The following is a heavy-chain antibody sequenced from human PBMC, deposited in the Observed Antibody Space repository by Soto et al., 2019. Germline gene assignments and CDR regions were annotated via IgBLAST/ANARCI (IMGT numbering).Heavy chain of an antibody. CDR3: ARDKHLYDSSGYYYGIFDY. D-gene: IGHD3-22*01. CDR1: GYTFTSYG. J-gene: IGHJ4*02. Sequence: ASVKVSCKASGYTFTSYGISWVRQAPGQGLEWMGWISAYNGNTNYAQKLQGRVTMTTDTSTSTAYIELRSLRSDDTAVYYCARDKHLYDSSGYYYGIFDYWGQGTLVTVSS. V-gene: IGHV1-18*01. CDR2: ISAYNGNT.